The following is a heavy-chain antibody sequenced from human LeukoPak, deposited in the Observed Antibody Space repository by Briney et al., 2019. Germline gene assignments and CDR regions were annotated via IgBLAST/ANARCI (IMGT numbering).Heavy chain of an antibody. CDR1: GFTFSSYW. V-gene: IGHV3-7*04. Sequence: GGSLRLSCAAPGFTFSSYWMSWVRQAPGKGLEWVANIKQDGSEKYYVDSVKGRFTISRDNAKNSLYLQMNSLRAEDTAVYYCARGGADSGSYGMDVWGKGTTVTVSS. J-gene: IGHJ6*04. D-gene: IGHD1-26*01. CDR2: IKQDGSEK. CDR3: ARGGADSGSYGMDV.